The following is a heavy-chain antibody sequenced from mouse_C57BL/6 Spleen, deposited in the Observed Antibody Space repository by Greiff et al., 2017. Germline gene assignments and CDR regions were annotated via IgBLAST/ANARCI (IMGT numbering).Heavy chain of an antibody. Sequence: QVQLQQPGTELVLSGASVQLYSKASGYTFTSSWIHWVLQRPGQGLEWIGNIIPSIGGTNYTEKFKSKATLTVDQSSSSAYMQLSSLTSEVSAVYCCGALWLHFAMDNRGPAASVPVFS. J-gene: IGHJ4*01. D-gene: IGHD2-2*01. CDR1: GYTFTSSW. CDR3: GALWLHFAMDN. V-gene: IGHV1-53*01. CDR2: IIPSIGGT.